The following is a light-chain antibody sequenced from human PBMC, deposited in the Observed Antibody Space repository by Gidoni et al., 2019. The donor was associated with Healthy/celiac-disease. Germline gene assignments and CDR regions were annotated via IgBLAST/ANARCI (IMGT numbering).Light chain of an antibody. CDR1: SSDVGGYNY. CDR3: CSYAGSYTSLYV. V-gene: IGLV2-11*01. CDR2: DVS. J-gene: IGLJ1*01. Sequence: HSSLTQPRSVSGPPGQPVTISCTGNSSDVGGYNYVSWYQQHPGKAPKLMIYDVSKRPSGVPDRFSGSKSGNTASLTISGLQAEDEADYYCCSYAGSYTSLYVVGTGTKVTVL.